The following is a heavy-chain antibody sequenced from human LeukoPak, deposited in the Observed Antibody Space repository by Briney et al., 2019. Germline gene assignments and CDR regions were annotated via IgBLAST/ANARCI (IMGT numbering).Heavy chain of an antibody. V-gene: IGHV1-18*01. CDR1: GYIFINSG. Sequence: ASVKVSCKASGYIFINSGISWVRQAPGHGLEWMGWIRGSNGDTNYAQGLQGRVTVTTDTSTSTAYMELRSLRSDDTAVYYCARGGMATITGNYYYYYGMDVWGQGTTVTVSS. CDR2: IRGSNGDT. J-gene: IGHJ6*02. D-gene: IGHD5-24*01. CDR3: ARGGMATITGNYYYYYGMDV.